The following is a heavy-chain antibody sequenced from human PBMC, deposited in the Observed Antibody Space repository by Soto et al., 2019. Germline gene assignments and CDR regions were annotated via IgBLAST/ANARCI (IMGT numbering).Heavy chain of an antibody. CDR1: GGSISSYD. Sequence: SETLTLTCTVAGGSISSYDWSWIRQPPGKGLEWIGYIYYSGSTNYNPSLKSRVTISVDTSKNQFSLKLSSVTAADTAVYYCARIPGYDYVWGSYRYHDAFDIWGQGTMVTVSS. D-gene: IGHD3-16*02. CDR2: IYYSGST. V-gene: IGHV4-59*01. CDR3: ARIPGYDYVWGSYRYHDAFDI. J-gene: IGHJ3*02.